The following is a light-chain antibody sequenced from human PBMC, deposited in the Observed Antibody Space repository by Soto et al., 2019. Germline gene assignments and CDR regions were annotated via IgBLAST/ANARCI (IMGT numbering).Light chain of an antibody. V-gene: IGKV3-20*01. CDR1: QSVSSSY. Sequence: EIVLTQSPGIVSLSPGEIATLSFMASQSVSSSYLAWYQQKPGQAPRLLIYGASSRATGIPDRFSGSGSGTDFTLTISRLEPEDFAVYYCQQYGSSPRTFGQGTKVDIK. J-gene: IGKJ1*01. CDR2: GAS. CDR3: QQYGSSPRT.